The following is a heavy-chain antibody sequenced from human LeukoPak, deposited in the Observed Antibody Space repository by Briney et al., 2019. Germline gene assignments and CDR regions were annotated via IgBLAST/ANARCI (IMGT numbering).Heavy chain of an antibody. Sequence: GGSLRLSCAASGFTFSSYAMSWVRQAPGKGLEWVSAISGSGGSTYYADSVKGRFTISRDNSKNTLYLQMNSLRAEDTAVYYCAKDHYYDSSGPNAPLDYWGQGTLVTVSS. CDR2: ISGSGGST. CDR3: AKDHYYDSSGPNAPLDY. D-gene: IGHD3-22*01. V-gene: IGHV3-23*01. CDR1: GFTFSSYA. J-gene: IGHJ4*02.